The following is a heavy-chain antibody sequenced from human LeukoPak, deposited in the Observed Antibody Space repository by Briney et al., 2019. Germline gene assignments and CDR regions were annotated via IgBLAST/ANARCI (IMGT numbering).Heavy chain of an antibody. CDR1: GFTFSSYA. CDR2: ISYDGSNK. J-gene: IGHJ4*02. D-gene: IGHD3-22*01. CDR3: ARELDSSGYYPSFDY. V-gene: IGHV3-30-3*01. Sequence: PGGSLRLSCAASGFTFSSYAMHWVRQAPGKGLEWVAVISYDGSNKYYADSVKGRFTISRDNSKNTLYLQMNSLRAEDTAVYYCARELDSSGYYPSFDYWGQGTLVTVSS.